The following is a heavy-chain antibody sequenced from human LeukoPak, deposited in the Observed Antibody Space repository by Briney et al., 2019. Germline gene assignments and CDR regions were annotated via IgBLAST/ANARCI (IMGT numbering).Heavy chain of an antibody. J-gene: IGHJ4*02. CDR2: ISGSGDST. Sequence: QPGGSLRLSCAASGFTFSSYAMSWVRQAPGKGLEWVSGISGSGDSTYYADYADSVKGRFTISRDNSKNTLSLQMNSLRAEDTAVYYCAKEYPEKVVTRYFDYWGQGTLVTVSS. D-gene: IGHD4-23*01. CDR1: GFTFSSYA. CDR3: AKEYPEKVVTRYFDY. V-gene: IGHV3-23*01.